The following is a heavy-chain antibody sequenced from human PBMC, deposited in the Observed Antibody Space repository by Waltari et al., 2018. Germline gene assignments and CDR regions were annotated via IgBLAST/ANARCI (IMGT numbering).Heavy chain of an antibody. J-gene: IGHJ4*02. CDR1: GFTFRSYG. V-gene: IGHV3-30*18. CDR2: ISFDGSDK. Sequence: QVQLVESGGGVVRPGRSLRLSCAASGFTFRSYGMHGVRQIPGKVLEWLTFISFDGSDKYYADSVKGRLTIYKDNSRNTLYLQMNSLRPEDTAVYFCAKDHQWEVLLPIYQIDYWGRGTLVTVSS. CDR3: AKDHQWEVLLPIYQIDY. D-gene: IGHD1-26*01.